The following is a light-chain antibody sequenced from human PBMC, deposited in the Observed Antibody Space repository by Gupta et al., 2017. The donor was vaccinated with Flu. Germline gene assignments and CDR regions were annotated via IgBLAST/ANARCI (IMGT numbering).Light chain of an antibody. CDR3: QQTHSIPRT. CDR2: DAS. Sequence: DIQMTQSPSSLSASLGDRITITCRASQSINTYLNWYQQKPGKAPKLLLYDASTLKSGAPSRFTGSGSGTXFSLTIXSLQREDIATYYCQQTHSIPRTFGXGTEVEIK. J-gene: IGKJ1*01. CDR1: QSINTY. V-gene: IGKV1-39*01.